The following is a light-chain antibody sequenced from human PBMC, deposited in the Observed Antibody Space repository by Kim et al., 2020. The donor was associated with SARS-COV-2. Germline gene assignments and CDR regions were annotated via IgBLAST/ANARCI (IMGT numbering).Light chain of an antibody. V-gene: IGKV3-11*01. CDR2: DAS. CDR3: QQRSNWLTFGGGTKVT. J-gene: IGKJ3*01. Sequence: EIVLTQSPATLSLSPGERATLSCRASQSVSSYLAWYQQKPGQAPRLLIYDASNRATGIPARFSGSGSGTDFTLTITSLEPEDFAVYYCQQRSNWLTFGGGTKVTFGEGTKVDIK. CDR1: QSVSSY.